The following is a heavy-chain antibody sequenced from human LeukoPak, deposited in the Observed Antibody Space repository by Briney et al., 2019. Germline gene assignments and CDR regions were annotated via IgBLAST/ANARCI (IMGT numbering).Heavy chain of an antibody. CDR3: AHLVITFGGKLSDY. Sequence: PSGTLSLTCAVYGGSFSGFHWSWIRQPPGKGLEWIGEINHSGSTKYNPSLKSRVTISVDAPKSQFSLKVNSVTAADTAVYYCAHLVITFGGKLSDYWGQGTLVTVSS. CDR1: GGSFSGFH. V-gene: IGHV4-34*01. CDR2: INHSGST. J-gene: IGHJ4*02. D-gene: IGHD3-16*01.